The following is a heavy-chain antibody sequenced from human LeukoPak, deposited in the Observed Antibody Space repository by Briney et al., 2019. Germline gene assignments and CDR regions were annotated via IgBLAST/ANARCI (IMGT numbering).Heavy chain of an antibody. CDR1: GGSISSSSYY. Sequence: SETLSLTCTVSGGSISSSSYYWGWIRQPPGKGLEWIGSIYYSGSTYYNSSLKSRVTISVDTSKNQFSLKLSSVTAADTAVYYCARDLTGGLLRYFDWLSIGGAFDIWGQGTMVTVSS. D-gene: IGHD3-9*01. CDR2: IYYSGST. V-gene: IGHV4-39*07. CDR3: ARDLTGGLLRYFDWLSIGGAFDI. J-gene: IGHJ3*02.